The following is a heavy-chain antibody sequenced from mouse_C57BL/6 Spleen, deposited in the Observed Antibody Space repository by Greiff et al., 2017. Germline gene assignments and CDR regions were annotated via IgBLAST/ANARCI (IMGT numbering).Heavy chain of an antibody. Sequence: QVQLQQPGAELVKPGASVKLSCKASGYTFTSYWMQWVKQRPGQGLEWIGEIDPYDSYTNYNQKFKGKATMTVDTSSSTAYMQLSSRTSEDSAVYYCARKGGRNSNYVFFGYWGQGTTLTVAS. V-gene: IGHV1-50*01. J-gene: IGHJ2*01. CDR1: GYTFTSYW. D-gene: IGHD2-5*01. CDR2: IDPYDSYT. CDR3: ARKGGRNSNYVFFGY.